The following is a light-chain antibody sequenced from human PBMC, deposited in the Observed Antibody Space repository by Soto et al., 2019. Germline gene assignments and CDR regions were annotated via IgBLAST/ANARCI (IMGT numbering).Light chain of an antibody. CDR1: QSISIY. V-gene: IGKV1-17*01. J-gene: IGKJ4*01. Sequence: DIQITQSPSSLSASVGDTVTITCRASQSISIYLNWYQQKSGRAPKLLIYSASSLQSGVPPRFSGSGSGTEFTLTISSLQPEDFATYYCLQHNSYPLTFGGGTKVDIK. CDR3: LQHNSYPLT. CDR2: SAS.